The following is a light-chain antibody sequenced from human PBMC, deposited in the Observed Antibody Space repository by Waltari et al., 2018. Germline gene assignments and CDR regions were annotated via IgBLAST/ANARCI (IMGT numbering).Light chain of an antibody. CDR3: QQRNSYPRT. J-gene: IGKJ4*01. CDR2: GAS. Sequence: QMTQSPSSLSASVGDKVTITSRASQGITDALAWYQQKRGKAPKLLVYGASSLYSGVPSRFSGSRSGTDFTLTISSLQPEDFAVYYCQQRNSYPRTFGGGTKVEIK. CDR1: QGITDA. V-gene: IGKV1-13*02.